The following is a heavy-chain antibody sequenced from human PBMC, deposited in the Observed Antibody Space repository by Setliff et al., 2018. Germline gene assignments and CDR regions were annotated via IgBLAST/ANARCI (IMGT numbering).Heavy chain of an antibody. CDR1: GYTFITYG. Sequence: ASVKVSCKASGYTFITYGTSWVRQAPGQGLEWMGWISGYNGYTVYAQKLQGRVTLTTDTSTGTAYMEVRSLRSDDTAVYYCARDPFRNYDTAPVWFDPWGQGTLVTVSS. D-gene: IGHD3-22*01. CDR2: ISGYNGYT. V-gene: IGHV1-18*01. CDR3: ARDPFRNYDTAPVWFDP. J-gene: IGHJ5*02.